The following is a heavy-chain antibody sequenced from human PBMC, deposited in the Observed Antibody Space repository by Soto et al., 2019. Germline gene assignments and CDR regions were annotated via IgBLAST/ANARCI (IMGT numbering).Heavy chain of an antibody. J-gene: IGHJ4*02. V-gene: IGHV3-21*01. CDR2: ISSSSYI. D-gene: IGHD3-22*01. CDR3: ARDWYYYDSSGYPDY. CDR1: GFTFSSYS. Sequence: GGSLRLSCAASGFTFSSYSMNWVRQAPGKGLEWVSSISSSSYIYYADSVKGRFTISRDNAKNSLYLQMNSLRAEDTAVYYCARDWYYYDSSGYPDYWGQGTLVTVSS.